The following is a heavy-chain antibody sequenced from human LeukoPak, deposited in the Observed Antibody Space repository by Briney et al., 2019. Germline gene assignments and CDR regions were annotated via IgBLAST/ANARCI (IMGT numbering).Heavy chain of an antibody. V-gene: IGHV4-61*01. Sequence: PSETLSLTCTVFGGPLISVTDYWSWIRQPPGKGLEWIAYIYYSGSTNYNPSLKSRVTTSVDTSKNQFSLKLSSVTAADTAVYYCASPSSYTPGRAFDIWARETIVTVYS. D-gene: IGHD3-16*01. CDR1: GGPLISVTDY. CDR3: ASPSSYTPGRAFDI. CDR2: IYYSGST. J-gene: IGHJ3*02.